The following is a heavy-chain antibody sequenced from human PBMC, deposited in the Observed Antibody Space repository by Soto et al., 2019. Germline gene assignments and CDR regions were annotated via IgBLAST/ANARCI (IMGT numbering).Heavy chain of an antibody. CDR3: AKEGAYDFWSGYYTLFYYFDY. J-gene: IGHJ4*02. CDR1: GFTFSSYA. D-gene: IGHD3-3*01. CDR2: ISGSGGST. V-gene: IGHV3-23*01. Sequence: GGSLRLSCAASGFTFSSYAMSWVRQAPGKGLEWVSAISGSGGSTYYADSVKGRFTISRDNSKNTLYLQMNSLRAEDTAVYYCAKEGAYDFWSGYYTLFYYFDYWGQGTLVTVSS.